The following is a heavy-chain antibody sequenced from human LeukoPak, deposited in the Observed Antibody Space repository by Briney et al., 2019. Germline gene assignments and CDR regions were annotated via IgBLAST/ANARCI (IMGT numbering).Heavy chain of an antibody. CDR1: GFSFSSYG. V-gene: IGHV3-33*01. J-gene: IGHJ4*02. Sequence: GGSLRLSCAASGFSFSSYGMHWVRQAPGKGLEWVAVIWFDGSEKYYGDSVKGRFTISRDNSKNTLYLQMNSLRAEDTAVYYCARDYYYDSSGYPTQNFDYWGQGTLVTVSS. D-gene: IGHD3-22*01. CDR2: IWFDGSEK. CDR3: ARDYYYDSSGYPTQNFDY.